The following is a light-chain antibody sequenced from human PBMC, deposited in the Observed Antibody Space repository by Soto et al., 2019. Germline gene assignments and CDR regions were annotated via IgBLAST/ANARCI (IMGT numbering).Light chain of an antibody. CDR2: DAS. CDR3: QQYDTLQFT. CDR1: QDISNY. Sequence: DIQMTQSPSSLSASVGDRVTISCRASQDISNYLNWYQQKPGKAPKLLIYDASTLETGVPSRFSGSGSGTDFTFTISSLQPEDIGTYYCQQYDTLQFTFGPGTKVNIK. V-gene: IGKV1-33*01. J-gene: IGKJ3*01.